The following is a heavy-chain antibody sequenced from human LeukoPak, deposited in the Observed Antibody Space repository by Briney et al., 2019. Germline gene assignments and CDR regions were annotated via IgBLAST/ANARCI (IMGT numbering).Heavy chain of an antibody. V-gene: IGHV3-11*01. CDR1: GFTFSDYY. Sequence: GGSLRLSCAASGFTFSDYYMSWIRQAPGKGLEWVSYISSSGSTIYYADSVKGRFTISRGNAKNSLYLQMNSLRAEDTAVYYRARWVSKYYSYMDVWGKGTTVTVSS. J-gene: IGHJ6*03. CDR2: ISSSGSTI. CDR3: ARWVSKYYSYMDV. D-gene: IGHD4-23*01.